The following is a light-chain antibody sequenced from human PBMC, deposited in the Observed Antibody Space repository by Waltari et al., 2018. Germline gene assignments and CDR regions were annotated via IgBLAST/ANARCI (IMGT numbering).Light chain of an antibody. CDR1: QSVSFSSDNKNY. V-gene: IGKV4-1*01. J-gene: IGKJ4*01. CDR2: WSS. Sequence: DIVMTQSPDSLAVSLGERAPINCKSSQSVSFSSDNKNYLAWFQQKPGQPPKLLIYWSSSRASGVPDRFTGSGSGTDFTLTISSLQPEDFSTYYCQQANIFPFSFGGGTKVEIK. CDR3: QQANIFPFS.